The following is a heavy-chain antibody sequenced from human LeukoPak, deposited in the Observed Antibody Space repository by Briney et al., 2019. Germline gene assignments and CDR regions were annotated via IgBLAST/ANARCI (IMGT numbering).Heavy chain of an antibody. D-gene: IGHD5-18*01. CDR2: IKQDGSEK. Sequence: GGSLRLSCAASRLTFSSYWMNWVRQAPGKGLKWVANIKQDGSEKYYVDSVKGRFTISRDNAKNSLYLQMNSLRAEDTAVYYCARDPSRGYRYGYGDYWGQGTLVTVCS. CDR3: ARDPSRGYRYGYGDY. V-gene: IGHV3-7*01. J-gene: IGHJ4*02. CDR1: RLTFSSYW.